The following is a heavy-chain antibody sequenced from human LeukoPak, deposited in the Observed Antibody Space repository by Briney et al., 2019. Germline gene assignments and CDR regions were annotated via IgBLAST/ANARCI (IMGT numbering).Heavy chain of an antibody. J-gene: IGHJ4*02. V-gene: IGHV1-69*04. D-gene: IGHD1-26*01. CDR1: GGTFSSYA. CDR3: ARDLFGSPLGN. Sequence: ASVKVSCKASGGTFSSYAISWVRQAPGQGLEWMGRIIPILGIANYAQKFQGRVTITADKSTSTAYMELSSLRSEDTAVYYCARDLFGSPLGNWGQGTLVTVSS. CDR2: IIPILGIA.